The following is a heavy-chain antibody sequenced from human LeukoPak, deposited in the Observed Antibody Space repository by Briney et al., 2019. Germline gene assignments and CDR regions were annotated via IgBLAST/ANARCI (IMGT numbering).Heavy chain of an antibody. Sequence: GGSLRLSCAASGFTFSSYAMHWVRQAPGKGLEWVAVISYDGSNKYYADSVKGRFTISRDYSKNTLYLQMNSLRAEDTAVYYCARVVVPAAEFDYWGQGTLVTVSS. CDR2: ISYDGSNK. V-gene: IGHV3-30-3*01. J-gene: IGHJ4*02. CDR3: ARVVVPAAEFDY. CDR1: GFTFSSYA. D-gene: IGHD2-2*01.